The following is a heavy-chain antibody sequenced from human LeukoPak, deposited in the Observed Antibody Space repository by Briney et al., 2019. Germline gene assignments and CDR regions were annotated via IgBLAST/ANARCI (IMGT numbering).Heavy chain of an antibody. V-gene: IGHV3-48*03. CDR3: AELGITMIGGV. CDR2: ISSSGSTI. D-gene: IGHD3-10*02. J-gene: IGHJ6*04. Sequence: GSLRLSCAASGFNFSSYEMNWVRQAPGKGLEWVSYISSSGSTIYYADSVKGRFTISRDDAKNSLYLQMNSLRAADTAVYYCAELGITMIGGVWGKGTTVTISS. CDR1: GFNFSSYE.